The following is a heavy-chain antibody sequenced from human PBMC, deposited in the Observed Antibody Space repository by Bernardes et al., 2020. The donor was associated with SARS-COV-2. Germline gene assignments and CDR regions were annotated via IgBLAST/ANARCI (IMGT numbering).Heavy chain of an antibody. V-gene: IGHV1-24*01. CDR2: FDPEDGET. Sequence: SVQVSCKVSGYTLTELSMHWVRQAPGKGLEWMGGFDPEDGETIYAQKFQGRVTMTEDTSTDTAYMELSSLRSEDTAVYYCATTTAVAGSSRGWFDPWGQGTLVTVSS. CDR3: ATTTAVAGSSRGWFDP. D-gene: IGHD6-19*01. CDR1: GYTLTELS. J-gene: IGHJ5*02.